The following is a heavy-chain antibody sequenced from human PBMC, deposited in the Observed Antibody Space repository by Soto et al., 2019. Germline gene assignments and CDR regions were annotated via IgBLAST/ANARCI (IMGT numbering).Heavy chain of an antibody. CDR2: INHSGST. D-gene: IGHD3-9*01. CDR1: GGSFSGYY. V-gene: IGHV4-34*01. J-gene: IGHJ5*02. CDR3: ARAKPNILTGKNWFDP. Sequence: PSETLSLTCAVYGGSFSGYYWSWIRQPPGKGLEWIGEINHSGSTNYNPSLKSRVTISVDTSKNQFSLKLSSVTAADTAVYYCARAKPNILTGKNWFDPWGQGTLVTVSS.